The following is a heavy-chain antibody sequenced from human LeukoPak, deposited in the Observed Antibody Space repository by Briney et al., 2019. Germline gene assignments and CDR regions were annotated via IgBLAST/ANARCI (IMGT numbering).Heavy chain of an antibody. CDR1: GYTFTSYG. V-gene: IGHV1-18*01. J-gene: IGHJ6*03. Sequence: GASVKVSCKASGYTFTSYGISWVRQAPGQGLEWMGWISAYYGNTNYAQKFQGRVTITADKSTSTAYMELSSLRSEDTAVYYCARDGSTPLSGGSNYYYYMDVWGKGTTVTVSS. CDR2: ISAYYGNT. D-gene: IGHD2-15*01. CDR3: ARDGSTPLSGGSNYYYYMDV.